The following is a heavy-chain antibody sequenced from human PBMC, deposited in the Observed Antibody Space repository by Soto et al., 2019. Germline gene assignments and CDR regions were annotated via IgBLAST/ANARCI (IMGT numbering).Heavy chain of an antibody. CDR1: GGSISSGGYY. V-gene: IGHV4-31*03. Sequence: SETLSLTCTVSGGSISSGGYYWSWIRQHPGKGLEWIGYIYYSGSTYYNPSLKSRVTISVDTSKNQFSLKLSSVTAADTAVYYCECSGWDYYYYGMDVWGQGTTVTVSS. CDR3: ECSGWDYYYYGMDV. D-gene: IGHD6-19*01. J-gene: IGHJ6*02. CDR2: IYYSGST.